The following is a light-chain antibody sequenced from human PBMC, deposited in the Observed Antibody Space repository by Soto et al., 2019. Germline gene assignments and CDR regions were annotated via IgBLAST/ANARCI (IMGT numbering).Light chain of an antibody. J-gene: IGLJ1*01. Sequence: QSVLTQPASVSGSPGQSITISCTGISSDVGYYNYVSWYQQHPGKAPKLMIYEVSNRPSGVSNRFSGSKSGITASLTISGLQAEDEGEYFCSSYTSSSNYVFGNGTKVTVL. CDR3: SSYTSSSNYV. CDR2: EVS. V-gene: IGLV2-14*01. CDR1: SSDVGYYNY.